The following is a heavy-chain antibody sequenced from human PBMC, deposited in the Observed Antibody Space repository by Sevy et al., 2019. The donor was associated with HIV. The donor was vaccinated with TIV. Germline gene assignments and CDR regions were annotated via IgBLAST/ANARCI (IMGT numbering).Heavy chain of an antibody. Sequence: GGSLKLSCAASGFTVSSNYMSWVRQAPGKGLEWVSVIYSGGSTYNADSVKGRFTISRDNSKNTLYLQMNSLRAEDTAVYYCVLIVGATTGYYYYYGMDVWGQGTTVTVSS. J-gene: IGHJ6*02. D-gene: IGHD1-26*01. CDR2: IYSGGST. CDR1: GFTVSSNY. CDR3: VLIVGATTGYYYYYGMDV. V-gene: IGHV3-53*01.